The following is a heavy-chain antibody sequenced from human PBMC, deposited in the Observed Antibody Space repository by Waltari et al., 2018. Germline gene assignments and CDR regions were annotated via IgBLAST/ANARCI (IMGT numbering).Heavy chain of an antibody. D-gene: IGHD3-10*01. V-gene: IGHV4-39*01. J-gene: IGHJ4*02. Sequence: QLQLQESGPGLVKPSETLSLTCTVSGGSISSSSWYYWAWIRQPPGKGLGWLGNIYYSGSTYYNPSLKSRVTISVDPSKNQFSLKLNSVTAADTAVYYCARWDSYGSYYFDYWGQGTLVTVSS. CDR3: ARWDSYGSYYFDY. CDR2: IYYSGST. CDR1: GGSISSSSWYY.